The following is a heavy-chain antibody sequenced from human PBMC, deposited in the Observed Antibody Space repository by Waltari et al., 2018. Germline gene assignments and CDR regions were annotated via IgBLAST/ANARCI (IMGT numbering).Heavy chain of an antibody. D-gene: IGHD1-1*01. CDR3: ASSSPPDGNLEEDAFDI. J-gene: IGHJ3*02. V-gene: IGHV3-53*01. Sequence: EVQLVESGGGLIQPGGSLRLSCAASGFTVSSNYMSWVRQAPGKGLEWVSVIYSGGSTYYADSVNGRFTISRDNSKNTLYLQMNSLRAEDTAVYYCASSSPPDGNLEEDAFDIWGQGTMVTVSS. CDR2: IYSGGST. CDR1: GFTVSSNY.